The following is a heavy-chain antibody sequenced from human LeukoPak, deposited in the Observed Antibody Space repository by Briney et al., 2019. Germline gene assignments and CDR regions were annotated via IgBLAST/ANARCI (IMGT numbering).Heavy chain of an antibody. V-gene: IGHV1-69*06. Sequence: SVKVSCKASGGTFSSYAISWVRQAPGQGLEWMGGIIPIFGTANYAQKFQGRVTITADKSTSTAYMELSSLRSEDTAVYYCASTYCSGGSCYLSEYFQHWGQGTLVTVSS. CDR1: GGTFSSYA. D-gene: IGHD2-15*01. J-gene: IGHJ1*01. CDR3: ASTYCSGGSCYLSEYFQH. CDR2: IIPIFGTA.